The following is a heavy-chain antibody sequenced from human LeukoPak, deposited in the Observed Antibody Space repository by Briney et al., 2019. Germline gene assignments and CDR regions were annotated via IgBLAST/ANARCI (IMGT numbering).Heavy chain of an antibody. J-gene: IGHJ1*01. CDR2: ISYDGSNK. V-gene: IGHV3-30*18. CDR3: AKAWELLERLAYFQH. CDR1: GFAFSSYG. Sequence: GRSLRLSCAASGFAFSSYGMHWVRQAPGKGLEWVAVISYDGSNKYYADSVKGRFTISRDNSKNTLYLQMNSLRAEDTAVYYCAKAWELLERLAYFQHWGQGTLATVSS. D-gene: IGHD1-26*01.